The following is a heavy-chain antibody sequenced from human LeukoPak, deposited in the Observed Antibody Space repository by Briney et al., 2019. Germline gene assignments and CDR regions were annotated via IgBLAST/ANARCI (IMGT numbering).Heavy chain of an antibody. D-gene: IGHD6-13*01. J-gene: IGHJ4*02. V-gene: IGHV3-23*01. Sequence: GGSLRLSCAASGFTFSSYAMSWVRQAPGKGLEWVSAISGSGGSTYYADSVKGRFTISRDNSKNTLYLQMNSLRAEDMAVYYCAKGYSSSWHYFDYWGQGTLVTVSS. CDR1: GFTFSSYA. CDR3: AKGYSSSWHYFDY. CDR2: ISGSGGST.